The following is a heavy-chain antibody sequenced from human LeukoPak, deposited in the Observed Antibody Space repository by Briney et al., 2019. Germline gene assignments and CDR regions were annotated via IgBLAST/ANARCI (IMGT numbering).Heavy chain of an antibody. J-gene: IGHJ4*02. V-gene: IGHV3-30*04. CDR1: GFIFSTYA. Sequence: PGRSLRLSCAASGFIFSTYAMHWVRQAPGKGLEWVAVISYDGSHKYYAGSVKGRFTISRDNSKNTLYLQMNSLRAEDTAVYYCARGRVLVVAASNFIDYCGQGTLVTVSS. CDR2: ISYDGSHK. CDR3: ARGRVLVVAASNFIDY. D-gene: IGHD2-15*01.